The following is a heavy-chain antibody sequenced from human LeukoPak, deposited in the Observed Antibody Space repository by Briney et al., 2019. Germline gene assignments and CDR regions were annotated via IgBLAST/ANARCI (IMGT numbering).Heavy chain of an antibody. V-gene: IGHV3-7*01. D-gene: IGHD6-13*01. J-gene: IGHJ4*02. CDR1: GFTFSNYW. CDR2: IKEDGSEK. Sequence: GGSLRLSCAASGFTFSNYWMSWVRQAPGKGLEWVANIKEDGSEKYYVDSVKGRFTISRDNARNSLYLQMDSLRAEDTAVYYCASGRQLGYWGQGTLVTVSS. CDR3: ASGRQLGY.